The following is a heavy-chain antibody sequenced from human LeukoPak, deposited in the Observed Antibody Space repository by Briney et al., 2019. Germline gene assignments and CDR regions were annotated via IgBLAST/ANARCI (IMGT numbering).Heavy chain of an antibody. Sequence: SETLSLTCTVSSGSISTSNYYWGWVRQPPGKALEWIGNIFYSGSTYYSPSLKSRVTISLDTTKNLFSLRLTSVTAADTAVYFCARGRVSSSTWYSTYYYYFYMDVWGKGTTVTVSS. CDR3: ARGRVSSSTWYSTYYYYFYMDV. V-gene: IGHV4-39*07. D-gene: IGHD1-1*01. CDR1: SGSISTSNYY. CDR2: IFYSGST. J-gene: IGHJ6*03.